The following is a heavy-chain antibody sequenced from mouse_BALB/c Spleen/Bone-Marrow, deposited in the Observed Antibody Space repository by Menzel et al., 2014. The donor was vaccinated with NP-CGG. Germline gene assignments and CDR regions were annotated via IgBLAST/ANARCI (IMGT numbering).Heavy chain of an antibody. D-gene: IGHD2-1*01. CDR3: ASPYGNYDAMDY. Sequence: QVQLKESGAELARPGASVKLSCKASGYTFTSYWMQWVKQRPGQGLEWIGAIYPGDGDTRYTQKFRGKATLTADKSSNAAYMQRSRLTYEGSVVYFGASPYGNYDAMDYWGQGTSVTVSS. CDR1: GYTFTSYW. J-gene: IGHJ4*01. V-gene: IGHV1-87*01. CDR2: IYPGDGDT.